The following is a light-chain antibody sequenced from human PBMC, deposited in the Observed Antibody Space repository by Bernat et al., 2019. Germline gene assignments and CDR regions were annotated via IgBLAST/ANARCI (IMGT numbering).Light chain of an antibody. Sequence: AGLTQPPSVSKGLRQTATLTCTGNSNNVGYEGAAWLQQHQGHPPKLLFDRNNNRPSGISERFSASRSGSTASLTITGLQPEDEADYYCSAWDRSLSAWVFGGGTKLTVL. CDR2: RNN. V-gene: IGLV10-54*04. CDR3: SAWDRSLSAWV. J-gene: IGLJ3*02. CDR1: SNNVGYEG.